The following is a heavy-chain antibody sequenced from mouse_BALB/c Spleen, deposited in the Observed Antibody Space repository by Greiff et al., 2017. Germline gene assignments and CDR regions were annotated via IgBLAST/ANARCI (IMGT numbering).Heavy chain of an antibody. D-gene: IGHD1-1*01. CDR1: GFSLTSYG. CDR2: IWAGGST. J-gene: IGHJ2*01. Sequence: VMLVESGPGLVAPSQSLSITCTVSGFSLTSYGVHWVRQPPGKGLEWLGVIWAGGSTNYYSALMSRLSISKDNSKSQVFLKMNSLQTDDTAMYYCARDSYYGSSYARYFDYWGQGTTLTVSS. CDR3: ARDSYYGSSYARYFDY. V-gene: IGHV2-9*02.